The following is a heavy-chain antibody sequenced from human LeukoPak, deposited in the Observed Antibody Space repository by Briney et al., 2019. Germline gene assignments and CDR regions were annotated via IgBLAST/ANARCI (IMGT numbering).Heavy chain of an antibody. D-gene: IGHD5-18*01. CDR2: IRYDGNNK. CDR1: GFTFSSYG. J-gene: IGHJ4*02. Sequence: GGSLRLSCAASGFTFSSYGMHWVRQAPGKGLDWVAFIRYDGNNKLYADSVKGRFTISRDNSKNTLYLHINSLRAEDTAVYYCASGIQLWLFDYWGQGTLVTVSS. CDR3: ASGIQLWLFDY. V-gene: IGHV3-30*02.